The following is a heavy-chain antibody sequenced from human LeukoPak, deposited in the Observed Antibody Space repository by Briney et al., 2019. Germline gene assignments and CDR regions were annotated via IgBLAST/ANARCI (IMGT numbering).Heavy chain of an antibody. CDR2: ISSRGSTI. Sequence: GGSLRLSCAASGFTFSDYYMSWIRQAPGKGLEWVSYISSRGSTIYYADSVRGRFTISRDNAKNTLYLQMSGLRVEDTAVNHCASDSPYYGMDVWGQGTTVTVSS. V-gene: IGHV3-11*04. J-gene: IGHJ6*02. CDR1: GFTFSDYY. CDR3: ASDSPYYGMDV.